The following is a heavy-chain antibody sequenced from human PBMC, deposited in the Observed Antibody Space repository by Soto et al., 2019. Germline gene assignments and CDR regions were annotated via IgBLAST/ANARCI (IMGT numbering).Heavy chain of an antibody. V-gene: IGHV1-8*01. D-gene: IGHD1-7*01. J-gene: IGHJ3*01. CDR1: GYTFTGYD. Sequence: ASVKVSCKASGYTFTGYDLNWVRQAAGQGLEWMGWMNLKSGNTGYAQNFQGRVTMTRNTSMSTAYMELSSLRSEDTAVYYCAIPWDEVATTPHVFDVWGQGTMVTVSS. CDR3: AIPWDEVATTPHVFDV. CDR2: MNLKSGNT.